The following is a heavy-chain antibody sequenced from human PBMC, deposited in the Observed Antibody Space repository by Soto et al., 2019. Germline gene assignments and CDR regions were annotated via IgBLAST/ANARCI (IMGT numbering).Heavy chain of an antibody. CDR1: GGSISSYY. D-gene: IGHD2-21*01. J-gene: IGHJ5*02. CDR3: ARLRIATNNYKWFDP. V-gene: IGHV4-59*06. Sequence: SSETLSLTCTVSGGSISSYYCSWSRQVPGKGLEWIGHIYVTGAVDYNPSLRDRITISQDTSERQFSLNLRLVTAADTAVYYCARLRIATNNYKWFDPWGQDTLVTVSS. CDR2: IYVTGAV.